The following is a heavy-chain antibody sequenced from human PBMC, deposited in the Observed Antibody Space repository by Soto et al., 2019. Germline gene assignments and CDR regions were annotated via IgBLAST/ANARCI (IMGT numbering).Heavy chain of an antibody. CDR2: IYPGDSDT. V-gene: IGHV5-51*01. D-gene: IGHD2-15*01. Sequence: GESLKISCKGSGYSFTSYWIGWVRQMPGKGLEWMGIIYPGDSDTRYSPSFQGQVTISADKSISTAYLQWSSLKASDTAMYYCARHIVVVVAATPGYYYYYMDVWGKGTTVTVS. J-gene: IGHJ6*03. CDR1: GYSFTSYW. CDR3: ARHIVVVVAATPGYYYYYMDV.